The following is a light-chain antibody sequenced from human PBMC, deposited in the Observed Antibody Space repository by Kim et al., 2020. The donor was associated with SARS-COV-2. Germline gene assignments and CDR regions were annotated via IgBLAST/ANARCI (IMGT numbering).Light chain of an antibody. CDR2: EVS. CDR1: GSDVGGYNY. V-gene: IGLV2-8*01. CDR3: SSYAGSNNLV. Sequence: GQSVTISCTGTGSDVGGYNYVSWYQQHPGEAPKLMIYEVSKRPSGVPDRFSGSKSGNTASLTVSGLQAEDEADYYCSSYAGSNNLVFGGGTQLTVL. J-gene: IGLJ2*01.